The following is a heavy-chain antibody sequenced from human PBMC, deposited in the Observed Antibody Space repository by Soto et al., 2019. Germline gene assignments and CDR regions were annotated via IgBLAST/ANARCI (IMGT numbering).Heavy chain of an antibody. CDR1: GYTFTSYG. J-gene: IGHJ4*02. D-gene: IGHD3-22*01. V-gene: IGHV1-18*01. CDR3: ARVGDYYDSSGYPYYFDY. CDR2: ISAYNGNT. Sequence: QVQLVQSGAEVKKPGASVKVSCKASGYTFTSYGISWVRQAPGQGLEWMGWISAYNGNTNYAQKLKGRVTMTTDTSTSTAYMELRSLRSDDTAVYYCARVGDYYDSSGYPYYFDYWGQGTLVTVSS.